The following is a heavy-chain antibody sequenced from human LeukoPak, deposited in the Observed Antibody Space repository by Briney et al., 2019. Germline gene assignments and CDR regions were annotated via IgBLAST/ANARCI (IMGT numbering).Heavy chain of an antibody. J-gene: IGHJ5*02. V-gene: IGHV4-38-2*02. CDR1: GYSISSGYY. Sequence: KPSETLSLTCAVSGYSISSGYYWCWIRQPPGKGLEWIGSIYHSGSTYYNPSLKSRVTISVDTSKNQFSLKLSSVTAADTAVYYCARDLVTGWFDPWGQGTLVTVSS. CDR2: IYHSGST. CDR3: ARDLVTGWFDP.